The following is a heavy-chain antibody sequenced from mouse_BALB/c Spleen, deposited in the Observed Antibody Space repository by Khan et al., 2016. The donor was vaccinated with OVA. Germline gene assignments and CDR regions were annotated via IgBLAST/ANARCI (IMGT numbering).Heavy chain of an antibody. CDR2: ISYSGST. CDR1: GYSITSDYA. V-gene: IGHV3-2*02. J-gene: IGHJ3*01. CDR3: ARWFTY. Sequence: EVQLQESGPGLVKPSQSLSLTCTVTGYSITSDYAWNWIRQFPGNKLEWMGYISYSGSTPYNPSLKSRISITRDTSKNQFFLQLNSVTTEDTATYYCARWFTYWGQGTLVTVSA.